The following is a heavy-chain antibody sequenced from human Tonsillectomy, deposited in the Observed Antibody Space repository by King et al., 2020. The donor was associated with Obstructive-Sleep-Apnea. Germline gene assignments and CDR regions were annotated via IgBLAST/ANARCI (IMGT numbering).Heavy chain of an antibody. V-gene: IGHV3-9*01. CDR3: AKASSSWYSINYYYGMDV. J-gene: IGHJ6*02. D-gene: IGHD6-13*01. CDR1: GFTFDDYA. Sequence: QLVQSGGGLVQPGRSLRLSCAASGFTFDDYAMHWVRQAPGKGLEWVSGITWNSGRIGYADSVKGRFTVSRDNAKNSLYLQMNSLRTEDTALYYCAKASSSWYSINYYYGMDVWGQGTTVTVSS. CDR2: ITWNSGRI.